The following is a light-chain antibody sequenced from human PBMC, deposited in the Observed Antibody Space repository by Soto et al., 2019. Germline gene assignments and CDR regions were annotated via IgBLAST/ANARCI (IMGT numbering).Light chain of an antibody. V-gene: IGKV1-9*01. Sequence: IQLTQSPSSLSASVGDRVTITCRASQDINSYLAWYQQKPGKAPNLLIYAATSLQSGVPSRFSGSGSGTEFPLTISSLQPEDFATYYCQQLDLYPSTFGGGTKVEI. CDR1: QDINSY. CDR3: QQLDLYPST. J-gene: IGKJ4*01. CDR2: AAT.